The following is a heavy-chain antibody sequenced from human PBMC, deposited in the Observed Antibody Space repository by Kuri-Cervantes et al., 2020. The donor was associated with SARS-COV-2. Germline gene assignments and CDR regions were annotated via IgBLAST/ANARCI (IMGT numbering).Heavy chain of an antibody. CDR1: GFTFSSYG. D-gene: IGHD5-18*01. Sequence: GESLKISCAASGFTFSSYGMHWVRQAPGKGLEWVAVISYDGSDKYYADSVKGRFTISRDNSKNTLYLQMNSLRAEDTAVYYCASLRSAMVSADPLDYWGQGTLVTVSS. CDR3: ASLRSAMVSADPLDY. J-gene: IGHJ4*02. V-gene: IGHV3-30*03. CDR2: ISYDGSDK.